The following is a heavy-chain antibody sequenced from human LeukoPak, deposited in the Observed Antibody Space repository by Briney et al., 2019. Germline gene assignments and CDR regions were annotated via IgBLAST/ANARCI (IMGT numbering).Heavy chain of an antibody. Sequence: PSETLSLTCSVSGGSINGDYWSWIRRPPGKGLEWIGYIHYTGRTSYNPSLKSRVTISADTSKNQFSLRLASVTAADTAVYYCAKETVVVPDDDWFGPWGQGTLVTVSS. CDR3: AKETVVVPDDDWFGP. V-gene: IGHV4-59*01. D-gene: IGHD2-21*01. CDR1: GGSINGDY. CDR2: IHYTGRT. J-gene: IGHJ5*02.